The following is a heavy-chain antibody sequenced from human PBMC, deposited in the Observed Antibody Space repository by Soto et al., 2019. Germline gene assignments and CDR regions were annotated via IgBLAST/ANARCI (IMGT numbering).Heavy chain of an antibody. CDR3: ARGGYYYDSSGYSYYFDY. D-gene: IGHD3-22*01. V-gene: IGHV4-30-4*01. CDR2: IYYSGST. Sequence: SETLSLTCTVSGGSISSGDYYWSWIRQPPGKGLEWIGYIYYSGSTYYNPSLKSRVNISVDTSKNQFSLKLSYVTAADTAVYYCARGGYYYDSSGYSYYFDYWGQGTLVTVSS. CDR1: GGSISSGDYY. J-gene: IGHJ4*02.